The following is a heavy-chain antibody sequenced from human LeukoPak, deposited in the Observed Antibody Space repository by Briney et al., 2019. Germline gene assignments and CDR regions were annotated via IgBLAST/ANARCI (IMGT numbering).Heavy chain of an antibody. CDR2: ISGSGGST. CDR1: GFTFSSYA. D-gene: IGHD6-19*01. CDR3: ANLDIAVAGTEGTIDY. J-gene: IGHJ4*02. Sequence: GGSLRLSCAASGFTFSSYAMSCVRQAPGKGLKWVSAISGSGGSTYYADSVKCRFTISRENPKNTLYQQMNSLRAEYTAVYYCANLDIAVAGTEGTIDYWGQGTLVTVSS. V-gene: IGHV3-23*01.